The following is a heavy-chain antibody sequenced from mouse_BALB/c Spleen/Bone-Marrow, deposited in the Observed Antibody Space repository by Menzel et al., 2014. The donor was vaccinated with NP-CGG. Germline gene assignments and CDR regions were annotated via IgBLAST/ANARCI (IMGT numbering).Heavy chain of an antibody. D-gene: IGHD2-4*01. Sequence: EVKVVESGGGLVKPGGSLKLSCAASGFTFSTYAMSWVRQTPEKRLEWVATINSGGTYIYYADSVKGRFTISRDNAKNTLYLHMSSLRSEDTAMFYCARPRMITTSFDVWGAGTTVTVSS. V-gene: IGHV5-9-3*01. CDR1: GFTFSTYA. CDR2: INSGGTYI. CDR3: ARPRMITTSFDV. J-gene: IGHJ1*01.